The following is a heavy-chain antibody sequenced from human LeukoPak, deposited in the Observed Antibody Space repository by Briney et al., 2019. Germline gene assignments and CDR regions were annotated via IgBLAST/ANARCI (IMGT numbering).Heavy chain of an antibody. Sequence: GGSLRLSCAASGFILSDHYIDWVRQAPGKGLEWVGRTRNKANSYTTEYAASVEGRFTISRDDPKNLLYLQMNSLKSEDTAVYYCGRSGRYRPSDLWGQGTLVTVSS. CDR3: GRSGRYRPSDL. D-gene: IGHD1-26*01. J-gene: IGHJ5*02. CDR1: GFILSDHY. V-gene: IGHV3-72*01. CDR2: TRNKANSYTT.